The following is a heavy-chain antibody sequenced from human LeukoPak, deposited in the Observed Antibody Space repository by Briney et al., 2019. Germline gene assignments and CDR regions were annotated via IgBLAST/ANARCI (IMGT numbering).Heavy chain of an antibody. CDR2: VSYDGIIK. Sequence: GRSLRLSCAASGFTFDDYAMPWVRQAPGKGLEWVALVSYDGIIKYYADSVKGRFTISRDNSKNTLYLQMNSLRAEDTAVYYCAKDNVVVVTAIPGYGMDVWGQGTTVTVSS. CDR1: GFTFDDYA. D-gene: IGHD2-21*02. J-gene: IGHJ6*02. V-gene: IGHV3-30*18. CDR3: AKDNVVVVTAIPGYGMDV.